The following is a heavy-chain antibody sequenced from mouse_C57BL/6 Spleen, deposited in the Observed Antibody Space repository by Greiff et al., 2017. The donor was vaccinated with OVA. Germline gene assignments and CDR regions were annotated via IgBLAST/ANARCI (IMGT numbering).Heavy chain of an antibody. CDR1: GYTFTSYW. CDR3: ARNYYYGSSTRYFDV. Sequence: QVQLQQPGAELVKPGASVKLSCKASGYTFTSYWMQWVKQRPGQGLEWIGEIDPSDSYTNYNQKFKGKATLTVDTSSSTAYMQLSSLTSEDSAVYYCARNYYYGSSTRYFDVWGTGTTVTVSS. CDR2: IDPSDSYT. J-gene: IGHJ1*03. D-gene: IGHD1-1*01. V-gene: IGHV1-50*01.